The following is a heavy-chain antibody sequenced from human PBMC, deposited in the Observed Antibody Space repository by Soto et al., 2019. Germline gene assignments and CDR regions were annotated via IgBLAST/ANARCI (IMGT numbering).Heavy chain of an antibody. D-gene: IGHD6-6*01. CDR2: IYPGDSDT. CDR3: ASLFYPQYSSPGYYYGMEF. CDR1: GYSIISYW. J-gene: IGHJ6*02. V-gene: IGHV5-51*01. Sequence: VFLQNWCKGFGYSIISYWIGRVRKMHGKGLEWMGIIYPGDSDTRYSPSFQGQVTISADKSISTAYLQWSSLKASDTAMYYCASLFYPQYSSPGYYYGMEFWGQGTTVTVSS.